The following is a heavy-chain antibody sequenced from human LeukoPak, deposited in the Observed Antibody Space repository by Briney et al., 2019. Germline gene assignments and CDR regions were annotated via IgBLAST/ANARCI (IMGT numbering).Heavy chain of an antibody. Sequence: SETLSLTCTVSGGSISSSSYYWGWIRQPPGKGLEWIGSIYYSGSTYYNPSLKSRVTISVDTSKNQFSLKLSSVTAADTAVYYCARDWRGSSWYDWFDPWGQGTLVTVSS. CDR2: IYYSGST. CDR3: ARDWRGSSWYDWFDP. D-gene: IGHD6-13*01. V-gene: IGHV4-39*07. J-gene: IGHJ5*02. CDR1: GGSISSSSYY.